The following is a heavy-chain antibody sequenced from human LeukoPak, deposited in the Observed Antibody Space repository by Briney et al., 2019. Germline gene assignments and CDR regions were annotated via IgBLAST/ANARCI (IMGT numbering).Heavy chain of an antibody. J-gene: IGHJ4*02. D-gene: IGHD1-1*01. Sequence: ASVTVSCKASGYTLTGYYMHWVRQAPGQGLEWMGRINPNSGGTNNAQKFQCRVTMTRDTSISTAYMELSKLRSDETDVAYCARDPSDNWNDMDYWGQGTLVTVSS. V-gene: IGHV1-2*05. CDR3: ARDPSDNWNDMDY. CDR2: INPNSGGT. CDR1: GYTLTGYY.